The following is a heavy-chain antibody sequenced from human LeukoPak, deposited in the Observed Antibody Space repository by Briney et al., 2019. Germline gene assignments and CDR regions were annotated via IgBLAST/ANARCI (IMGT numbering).Heavy chain of an antibody. CDR2: INSGGTTT. CDR3: LREDSRDF. D-gene: IGHD3-22*01. V-gene: IGHV3-21*06. J-gene: IGHJ4*02. Sequence: GGSLRLSCAACGFAFSTYTMNWARQAPGKGLEWVASINSGGTTTHYAFSVKGRFTISRDNAQNVLYLQMNGLRGDDAALYYCLREDSRDFWGQGTLVTVSS. CDR1: GFAFSTYT.